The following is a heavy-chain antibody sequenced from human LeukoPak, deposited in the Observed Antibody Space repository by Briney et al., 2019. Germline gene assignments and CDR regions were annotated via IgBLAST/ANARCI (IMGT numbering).Heavy chain of an antibody. CDR1: GFTFSSYA. V-gene: IGHV3-23*01. J-gene: IGHJ6*03. CDR3: AKRGGLPPLDYYYYYMDV. D-gene: IGHD2-21*02. Sequence: GGSLRLSCAASGFTFSSYAMSWVRQAPGKGLEWVSAISGSGSSTSYADSVKGRFTIPRDNSKNTLYLQMNRLRVEDTAVYYCAKRGGLPPLDYYYYYMDVWGKGTTVTVSS. CDR2: ISGSGSST.